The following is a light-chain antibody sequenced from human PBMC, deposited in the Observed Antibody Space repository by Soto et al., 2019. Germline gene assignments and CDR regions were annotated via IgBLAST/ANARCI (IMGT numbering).Light chain of an antibody. J-gene: IGKJ2*01. V-gene: IGKV3-11*01. CDR2: DAS. CDR1: QSVSSY. Sequence: EIVLTQSPATLSLSPGERATLSCRASQSVSSYLAWYQQKPGQAPRLLIYDASNRATGIPARFSGSGSGTDFTLTISSLVPEDFAVYYWQQRSNWPPYTFGQGTKLEI. CDR3: QQRSNWPPYT.